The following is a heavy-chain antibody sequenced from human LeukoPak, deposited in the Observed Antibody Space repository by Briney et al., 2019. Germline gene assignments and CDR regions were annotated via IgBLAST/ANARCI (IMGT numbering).Heavy chain of an antibody. J-gene: IGHJ4*02. CDR3: ARLDSTMIGRDY. CDR2: IYYSGST. D-gene: IGHD3-22*01. V-gene: IGHV4-39*01. Sequence: PSETLSLTCTVSGGSISSYYWGWIRQPPGKGLEWIGSIYYSGSTYYNPSLKSRITISVDTSKNQFSLKLSSVTAADTAVYYCARLDSTMIGRDYWGQGTLVTVSS. CDR1: GGSISSYY.